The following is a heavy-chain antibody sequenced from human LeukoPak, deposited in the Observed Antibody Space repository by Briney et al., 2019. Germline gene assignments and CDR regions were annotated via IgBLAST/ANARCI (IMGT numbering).Heavy chain of an antibody. J-gene: IGHJ4*02. CDR3: AKDTQVTYYYDSSGNRGLDY. Sequence: GGSLRLSCAASGLSFSNYAMYWVRQAPGKGLEWVSYISSTSSTIYYADSVKGRFTISRDNAKNSLYLQMNSLRAEDTAVYYCAKDTQVTYYYDSSGNRGLDYWGQGTLVTVSS. V-gene: IGHV3-48*01. D-gene: IGHD3-22*01. CDR2: ISSTSSTI. CDR1: GLSFSNYA.